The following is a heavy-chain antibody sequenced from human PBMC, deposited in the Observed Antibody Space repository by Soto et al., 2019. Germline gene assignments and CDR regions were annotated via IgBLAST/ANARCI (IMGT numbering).Heavy chain of an antibody. D-gene: IGHD3-22*01. Sequence: EVQLVESGGGLVQPGGSLRLSCAASGFTFSTYSMNWVRQAPGKGLEWVSYISTSSSTIYYADSVKGRFTISRDNAKNSLDLQMKSLGDEDTAGYYCARGGPYCYDSRDFDYWGQGTLVTVSS. CDR2: ISTSSSTI. CDR3: ARGGPYCYDSRDFDY. V-gene: IGHV3-48*02. CDR1: GFTFSTYS. J-gene: IGHJ4*02.